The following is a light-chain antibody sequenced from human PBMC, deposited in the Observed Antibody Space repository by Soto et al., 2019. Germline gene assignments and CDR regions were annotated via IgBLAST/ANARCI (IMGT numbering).Light chain of an antibody. J-gene: IGKJ1*01. CDR1: QSVTSSY. Sequence: EIVLTQSPGTLSLSPGERATLSCRASQSVTSSYLAWYQQKPGQAPRLLIYGASSRATGIPDRFSGSGSGTDFTLTISRLEPEDFAVYYCQQYGNSRTFGQGTKVEIQ. CDR2: GAS. CDR3: QQYGNSRT. V-gene: IGKV3-20*01.